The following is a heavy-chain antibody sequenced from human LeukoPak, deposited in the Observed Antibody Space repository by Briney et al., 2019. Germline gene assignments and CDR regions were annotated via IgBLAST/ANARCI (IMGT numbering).Heavy chain of an antibody. CDR3: ARDQRDSSGWYWYFDL. J-gene: IGHJ2*01. CDR2: IYYSGST. Sequence: SETLSLTCTVSGGSISSSSYYWGWIRQPPGKGLEWIGSIYYSGSTNYNPSLKSRVTMSVDTSKNQFSLKLSSVTAADTAVYYCARDQRDSSGWYWYFDLWGRGTLVTVSS. CDR1: GGSISSSSYY. D-gene: IGHD6-19*01. V-gene: IGHV4-39*07.